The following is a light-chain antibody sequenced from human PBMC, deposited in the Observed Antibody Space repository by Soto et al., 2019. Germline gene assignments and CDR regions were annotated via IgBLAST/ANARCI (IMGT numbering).Light chain of an antibody. Sequence: DIQMTQSPSTVSASVGDRVRLTCRAGQNSERWQAWYQQKPGKAPKLLLYDVSNLERGVPSRFSGSGSAPEFTLTISDLQPDDFATYYCQQYQRDTWTFGQGTKVEVK. CDR2: DVS. CDR1: QNSERW. V-gene: IGKV1-5*01. J-gene: IGKJ1*01. CDR3: QQYQRDTWT.